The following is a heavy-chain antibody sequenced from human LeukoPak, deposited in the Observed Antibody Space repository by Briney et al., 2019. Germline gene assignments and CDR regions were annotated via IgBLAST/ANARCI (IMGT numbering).Heavy chain of an antibody. Sequence: GASVKVSCKASGGTFSSYAISWVRQAPGQGLEWMGRIIPILGIANYAQKFQGRVTITADKSTSTVYMELSSLRSEDTAVYYCARDIPWDCSGGSCSTDYWGQGTLVTVSS. CDR3: ARDIPWDCSGGSCSTDY. CDR1: GGTFSSYA. V-gene: IGHV1-69*04. J-gene: IGHJ4*02. D-gene: IGHD2-15*01. CDR2: IIPILGIA.